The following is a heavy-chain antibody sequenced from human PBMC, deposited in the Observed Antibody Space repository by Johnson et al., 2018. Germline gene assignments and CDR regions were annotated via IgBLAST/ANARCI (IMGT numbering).Heavy chain of an antibody. D-gene: IGHD1/OR15-1a*01. J-gene: IGHJ6*02. V-gene: IGHV3-30*18. Sequence: QVQLVQSGGGVVQPGRSLRLSCAASGFTFSSYGMHWVRQAPGKGLEWVAVISYDGSNKYYADSVKGRFTISRDNSKNTLYLQMNSLRAEDTAVYYCAKDLINWNTVSYGMDVWGQGTTVTVSS. CDR1: GFTFSSYG. CDR3: AKDLINWNTVSYGMDV. CDR2: ISYDGSNK.